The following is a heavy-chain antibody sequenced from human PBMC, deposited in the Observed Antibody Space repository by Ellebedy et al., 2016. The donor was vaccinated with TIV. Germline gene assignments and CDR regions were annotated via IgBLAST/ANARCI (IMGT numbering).Heavy chain of an antibody. J-gene: IGHJ6*02. D-gene: IGHD3-10*01. CDR1: GYTFTNYW. V-gene: IGHV5-51*01. Sequence: PGGSLRLSCKGFGYTFTNYWIGWVRQMPGKGLEWMGIVYPGDSDTRYSPSFQGQVTISADKSISTAYLQWSSLKASDTAIYFCARRGFGEPGQWYYGMGVWGQGTTVTVSS. CDR3: ARRGFGEPGQWYYGMGV. CDR2: VYPGDSDT.